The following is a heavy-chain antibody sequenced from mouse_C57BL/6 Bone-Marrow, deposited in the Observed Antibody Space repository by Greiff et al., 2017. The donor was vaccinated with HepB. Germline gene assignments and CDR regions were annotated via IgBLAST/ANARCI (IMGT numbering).Heavy chain of an antibody. CDR2: IYPGSGST. Sequence: QVQLQQPGAELVKPGASVKMSCKASGYTFTSYWINWVKQRPGQGLEWIGEIYPGSGSTNYNEKFKSKATLTVDKSSSTAYMQLSSLTSEDSAVYYCARVQRAVNWGQGTTLTGSS. J-gene: IGHJ2*01. V-gene: IGHV1-55*01. CDR1: GYTFTSYW. D-gene: IGHD1-1*01. CDR3: ARVQRAVN.